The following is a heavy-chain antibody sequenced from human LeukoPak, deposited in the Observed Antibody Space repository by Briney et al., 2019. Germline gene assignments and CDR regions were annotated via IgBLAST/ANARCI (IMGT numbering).Heavy chain of an antibody. Sequence: SETLSLTCTVSRYSLSSGYYWGWIRQAPGKGLEWIGSIYQSGSTYYNPSLKGRFTISVDTSKNQFSLKLRSVTAADTAVYYCAREVGYDSSGYYASEYFQHWGQGTLVTVSS. D-gene: IGHD3-22*01. CDR2: IYQSGST. J-gene: IGHJ1*01. V-gene: IGHV4-38-2*02. CDR3: AREVGYDSSGYYASEYFQH. CDR1: RYSLSSGYY.